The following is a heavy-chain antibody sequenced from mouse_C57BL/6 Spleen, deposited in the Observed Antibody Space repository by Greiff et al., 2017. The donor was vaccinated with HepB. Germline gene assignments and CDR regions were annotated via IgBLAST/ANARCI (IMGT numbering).Heavy chain of an antibody. J-gene: IGHJ3*01. CDR2: IYPGDGDT. Sequence: QVQLQQSGAELVKPGASVKISCKASGYAFSSYWMNWVKQRPGKGLEWIGQIYPGDGDTNYNGEFKGKATLTADKSSSTAYMQLSSLTSEDSAVYFCARSGYSNYEGFAYWGQGTLVTVSA. D-gene: IGHD2-5*01. CDR1: GYAFSSYW. V-gene: IGHV1-80*01. CDR3: ARSGYSNYEGFAY.